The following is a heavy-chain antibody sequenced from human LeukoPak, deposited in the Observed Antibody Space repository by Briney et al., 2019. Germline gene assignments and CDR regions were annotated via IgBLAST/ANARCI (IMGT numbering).Heavy chain of an antibody. CDR1: GLTFSSYG. Sequence: GRSLRLSCAASGLTFSSYGMHWVRQAPGKGLEWVAFISSDGRNKYYADSVKGRFIISRDNYKNTLDLQMNSLRAEDTAVYYCAKDRTRQAYWGQGTLVTVSS. CDR2: ISSDGRNK. CDR3: AKDRTRQAY. D-gene: IGHD3-3*01. V-gene: IGHV3-30*18. J-gene: IGHJ4*02.